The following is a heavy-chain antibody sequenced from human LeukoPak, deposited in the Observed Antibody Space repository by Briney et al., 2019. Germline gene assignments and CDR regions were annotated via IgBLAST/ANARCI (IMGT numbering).Heavy chain of an antibody. CDR1: GFIFSSFW. D-gene: IGHD1-1*01. Sequence: PGGSLRLSCAASGFIFSSFWMGWVRQAPGKGLEWVASIKFDESQSPHVDSVKGRFTISRDNAKNSLYLQMNSLRAEDTAVYFCTRVTTNGYFDYWGQGTLVNVSS. V-gene: IGHV3-7*04. CDR2: IKFDESQS. J-gene: IGHJ4*02. CDR3: TRVTTNGYFDY.